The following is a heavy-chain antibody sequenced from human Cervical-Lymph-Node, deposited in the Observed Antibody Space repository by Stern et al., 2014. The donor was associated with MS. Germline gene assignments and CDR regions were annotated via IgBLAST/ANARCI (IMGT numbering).Heavy chain of an antibody. D-gene: IGHD5-24*01. CDR2: VKEDGSDK. Sequence: EVQLVESGGGLVQPGGSQRLSCAASGFTFSSYWMSWVRQAPGKGLEWVATVKEDGSDKHYVDSVKGRFTISRDNAKNSLYLQMNSLRAEDTAVYYCVREREMTTIVTIFDFWGQGTLVTVSS. V-gene: IGHV3-7*01. CDR3: VREREMTTIVTIFDF. CDR1: GFTFSSYW. J-gene: IGHJ4*02.